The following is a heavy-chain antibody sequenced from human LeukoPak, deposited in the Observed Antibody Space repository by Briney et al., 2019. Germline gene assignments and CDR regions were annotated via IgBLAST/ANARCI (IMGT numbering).Heavy chain of an antibody. D-gene: IGHD3-10*01. J-gene: IGHJ5*02. Sequence: SETLSLTCAVYGGSFSGYYWSWIRQPPGKGLEWIGEINHSGSTNYNPSLKSRVTISVDTSKNQFSLKLSSVTAADTAVYYCARGGLNYHGSGSYRKYNWLDPLGQGTLVTVSS. V-gene: IGHV4-34*01. CDR2: INHSGST. CDR3: ARGGLNYHGSGSYRKYNWLDP. CDR1: GGSFSGYY.